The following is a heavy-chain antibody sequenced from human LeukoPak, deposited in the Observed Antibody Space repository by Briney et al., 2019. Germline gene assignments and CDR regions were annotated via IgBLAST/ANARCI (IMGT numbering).Heavy chain of an antibody. CDR1: IGTFSSYA. Sequence: SVKVSCKASIGTFSSYAISWVRQAPAQGLEWMGEIIPIFGTANYAQKLQGRHTNTAGESTSTAYMEQRRLSCEDAAVFYCARWVGYCSSTSCDWFDPWGQGTLVTVSS. V-gene: IGHV1-69*01. D-gene: IGHD2-2*01. CDR2: IIPIFGTA. CDR3: ARWVGYCSSTSCDWFDP. J-gene: IGHJ5*02.